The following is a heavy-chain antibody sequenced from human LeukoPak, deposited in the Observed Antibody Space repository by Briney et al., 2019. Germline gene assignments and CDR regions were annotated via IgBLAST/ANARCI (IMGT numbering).Heavy chain of an antibody. CDR1: GYTFTGYY. CDR3: ARDCSGGSCYSEDY. J-gene: IGHJ4*02. Sequence: GASVKVSCKASGYTFTGYYMHWVRQAPGQGLEWMGWINPNSGGTNYAQKFQGRVTMTRDTSISTAYMELSRLRSDDTAVYYCARDCSGGSCYSEDYWGQGTLVTVSS. V-gene: IGHV1-2*02. CDR2: INPNSGGT. D-gene: IGHD2-15*01.